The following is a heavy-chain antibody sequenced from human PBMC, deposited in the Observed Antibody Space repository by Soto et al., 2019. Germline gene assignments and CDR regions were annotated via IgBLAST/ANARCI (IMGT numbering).Heavy chain of an antibody. V-gene: IGHV3-21*01. D-gene: IGHD5-12*01. CDR3: ARVVATLDYWYFDL. Sequence: EVQLVESGGGLVKPGGSLRLSCAASGFTFSSYSMNWVRQAPGKGLEWVSSISSSSSYIYYADSVKGRFTISRDKAKNSLYLQMNSLRAEDTAVYYCARVVATLDYWYFDLWGRGTLVTVSS. CDR1: GFTFSSYS. J-gene: IGHJ2*01. CDR2: ISSSSSYI.